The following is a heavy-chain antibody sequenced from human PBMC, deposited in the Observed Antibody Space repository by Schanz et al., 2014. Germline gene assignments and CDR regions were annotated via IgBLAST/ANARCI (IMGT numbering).Heavy chain of an antibody. CDR1: GGTFSSYT. CDR2: IIPVLNIA. J-gene: IGHJ4*02. CDR3: ARSNYYDNSDYYNSFDY. Sequence: QVQLVQSGAEVKKPGSSVKVSCKLSGGTFSSYTISWMRQAPGQGLEWMGKIIPVLNIATYAQRFQGRVTNTADKSTSTAYMDLSSLRPEDTAVYYCARSNYYDNSDYYNSFDYWGQGTLVIVSS. D-gene: IGHD3-22*01. V-gene: IGHV1-69*02.